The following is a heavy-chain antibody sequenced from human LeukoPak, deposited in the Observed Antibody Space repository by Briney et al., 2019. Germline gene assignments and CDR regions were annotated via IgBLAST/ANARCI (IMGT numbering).Heavy chain of an antibody. J-gene: IGHJ4*02. V-gene: IGHV3-21*01. CDR2: ISSSSSYI. CDR3: ARDLGYCSSTSCYLHFDY. D-gene: IGHD2-2*01. CDR1: GFTFSSYS. Sequence: GGSLRLSCAASGFTFSSYSMNWVRQAPGKGLEWVSSISSSSSYIYYADSVKGRFTISRDNAKNSLYLQMNSLRAEDTAVYYCARDLGYCSSTSCYLHFDYWGQGTLVTVSS.